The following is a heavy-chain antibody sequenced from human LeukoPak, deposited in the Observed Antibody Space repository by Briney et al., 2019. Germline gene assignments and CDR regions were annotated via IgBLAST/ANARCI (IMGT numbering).Heavy chain of an antibody. V-gene: IGHV3-7*01. D-gene: IGHD6-13*01. CDR3: ARDWQQLGA. Sequence: GGSLRLSCAASGFTFSTYWMNWVRQAPGKGLEWVANIKPDGSDKYYVDSVKGRFTISRDNDKNSLYLQMNSLRAEDTAVYYCARDWQQLGAWGQGTLVTVSS. J-gene: IGHJ4*02. CDR1: GFTFSTYW. CDR2: IKPDGSDK.